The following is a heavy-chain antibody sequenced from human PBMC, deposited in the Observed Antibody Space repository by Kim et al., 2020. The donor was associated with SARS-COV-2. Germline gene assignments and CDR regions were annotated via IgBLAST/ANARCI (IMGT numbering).Heavy chain of an antibody. CDR2: ISGSGGST. J-gene: IGHJ6*02. CDR3: AKGDYDFWSGYLPKYYYYGMDV. D-gene: IGHD3-3*01. Sequence: GGSLRLSCAASGFTFSSYAMSWVRQAPGKGLEWVSAISGSGGSTYYADSVKGRFTISRDNSKNTLYLQMNSLRAEDTAVYYCAKGDYDFWSGYLPKYYYYGMDVWGQGTTVTVSS. CDR1: GFTFSSYA. V-gene: IGHV3-23*01.